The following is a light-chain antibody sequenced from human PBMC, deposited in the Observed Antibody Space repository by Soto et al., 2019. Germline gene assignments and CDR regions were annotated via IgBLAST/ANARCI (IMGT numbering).Light chain of an antibody. CDR3: QVWDSSRDHVV. J-gene: IGLJ2*01. V-gene: IGLV3-21*02. CDR1: KIGSKS. CDR2: GDS. Sequence: SYELTQPPSVSVAPGQTARITCGGNKIGSKSVHWYQQKPRQAPVLVVYGDSDRPSGIPERFSGSNSGNTATLTISRVEAGDEADYYCQVWDSSRDHVVFGGGTKLTVL.